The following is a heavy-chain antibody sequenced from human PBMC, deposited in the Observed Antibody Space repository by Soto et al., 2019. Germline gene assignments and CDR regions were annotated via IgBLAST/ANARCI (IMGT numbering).Heavy chain of an antibody. Sequence: SETLSLTCTVSGGSISSYYWIRIRQPPGKGLEWIGYIYYSGSTNYNPSLESRVTMSVDTSKNQFSLKLNSMTAADTAVYYCARHSYGSGTTYFDYWGQGTLVTVSS. CDR2: IYYSGST. V-gene: IGHV4-59*08. CDR3: ARHSYGSGTTYFDY. CDR1: GGSISSYY. J-gene: IGHJ4*02. D-gene: IGHD3-10*01.